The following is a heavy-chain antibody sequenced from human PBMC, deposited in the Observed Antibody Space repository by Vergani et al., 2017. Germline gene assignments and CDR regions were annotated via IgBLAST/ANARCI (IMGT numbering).Heavy chain of an antibody. CDR1: GFTFSSYG. CDR3: ARDHYNWNYVGSAGVLDY. D-gene: IGHD1-7*01. J-gene: IGHJ4*02. V-gene: IGHV3-33*01. CDR2: IWYDGSNK. Sequence: QVQLVESGGGVVQPGRSLRLSCAASGFTFSSYGMHWVRQAPGKGLEWVAVIWYDGSNKYYADSVKGRFTISRDNSKNTLYLQMNSLRAEDTAVYYCARDHYNWNYVGSAGVLDYWGQGTLVTVSS.